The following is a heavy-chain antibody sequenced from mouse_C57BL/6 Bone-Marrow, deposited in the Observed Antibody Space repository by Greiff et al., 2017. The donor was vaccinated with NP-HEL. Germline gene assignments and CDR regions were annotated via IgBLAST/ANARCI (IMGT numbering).Heavy chain of an antibody. J-gene: IGHJ1*03. CDR2: IRLKSDNYAT. CDR3: TAPITTVVADWYFDV. V-gene: IGHV6-3*01. CDR1: GFTFSNYW. Sequence: EVHLVESGGGLVQPGGSMKLSCVASGFTFSNYWMNWVRQSPEKGLEWVAQIRLKSDNYATHYAESVKGRFTISRDDSKSSVYLQMNNLRAEDTGIYYCTAPITTVVADWYFDVWGTGTTVTVSS. D-gene: IGHD1-1*01.